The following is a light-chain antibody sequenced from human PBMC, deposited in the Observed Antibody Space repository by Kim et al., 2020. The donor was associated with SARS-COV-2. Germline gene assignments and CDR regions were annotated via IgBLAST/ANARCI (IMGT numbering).Light chain of an antibody. Sequence: LAPGESATLSCRASQSVSSSYLAWYQQKPGQAPRLLIYGASSRATGIPDRFSGSGSGTDFTLTISRLEPEDFAVYYCQQYGSSPLTFGGGTKVEIK. J-gene: IGKJ4*01. CDR3: QQYGSSPLT. CDR2: GAS. V-gene: IGKV3-20*01. CDR1: QSVSSSY.